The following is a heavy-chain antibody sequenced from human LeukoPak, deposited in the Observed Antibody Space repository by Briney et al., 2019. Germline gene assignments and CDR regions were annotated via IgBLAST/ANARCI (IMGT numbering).Heavy chain of an antibody. D-gene: IGHD4-17*01. J-gene: IGHJ4*02. V-gene: IGHV3-23*01. CDR1: GLTFSSYS. CDR2: ISGSGGST. Sequence: GGSLRLSCVASGLTFSSYSMNWVRQAPGKGLEWVSAISGSGGSTYYADSVKGRFTISRDNSKNTLYLQMNSLRAEDTAVYYCAKGSYGDYPDYWGQGTLVTVSS. CDR3: AKGSYGDYPDY.